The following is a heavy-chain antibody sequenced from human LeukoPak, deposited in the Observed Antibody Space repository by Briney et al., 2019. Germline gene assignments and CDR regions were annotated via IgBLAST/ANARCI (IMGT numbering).Heavy chain of an antibody. J-gene: IGHJ4*02. D-gene: IGHD1-1*01. CDR3: ARGDDFSGDH. V-gene: IGHV3-7*04. CDR2: IHPEGNEK. Sequence: PGGSLRLSCLVSGFTFSKFWMSWVRQAPGRGLEWVANIHPEGNEKYHVESVKGRFTISRDNAKNLLFLQMNGLRVEDTAVYYCARGDDFSGDHWGKGTLVTVSS. CDR1: GFTFSKFW.